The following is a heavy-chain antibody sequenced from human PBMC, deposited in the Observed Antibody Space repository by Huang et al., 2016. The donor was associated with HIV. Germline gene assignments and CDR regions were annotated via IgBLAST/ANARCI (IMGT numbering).Heavy chain of an antibody. CDR3: VKDRYCSSTNCNPYFYYYMDV. Sequence: LLESGGGMVQPGGSLRLSCVASGFTFKNFAMSWVRQAAGKGIEWGAGIGKVDTRINYADAVKGRFTISRNNSRNTLFLQINDLRVEDTAIYYCVKDRYCSSTNCNPYFYYYMDVWGKGTTVTVSS. J-gene: IGHJ6*03. D-gene: IGHD2-2*01. CDR1: GFTFKNFA. CDR2: IGKVDTRI. V-gene: IGHV3-23*01.